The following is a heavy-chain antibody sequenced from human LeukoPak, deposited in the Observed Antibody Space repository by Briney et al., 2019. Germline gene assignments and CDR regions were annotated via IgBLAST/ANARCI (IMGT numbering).Heavy chain of an antibody. CDR2: IYHSGST. Sequence: SETLSLTCTVSGGSISSSSYYWGWIRQPPGKGLEWIGSIYHSGSTYYNPSLKSRVTISVDTSKNQFSLKLSSVTAADTAVYYCARVRGSGSYYRNLDYWGQGTLVTVSS. CDR1: GGSISSSSYY. V-gene: IGHV4-39*07. D-gene: IGHD3-10*01. CDR3: ARVRGSGSYYRNLDY. J-gene: IGHJ4*02.